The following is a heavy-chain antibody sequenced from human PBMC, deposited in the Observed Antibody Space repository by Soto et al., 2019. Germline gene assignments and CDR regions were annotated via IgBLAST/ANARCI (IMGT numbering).Heavy chain of an antibody. J-gene: IGHJ4*02. CDR1: GFTFSSYA. D-gene: IGHD3-22*01. CDR3: AKGSSDYDSSGYYYVHAPFEY. V-gene: IGHV3-23*01. CDR2: ISGSGGST. Sequence: VGSLRLSCAASGFTFSSYAMSCVRQSPGKWLEWVSAISGSGGSTYYADSVKGRFTISRDNSKNTLYLQMNSLRAEDTAVYYCAKGSSDYDSSGYYYVHAPFEYWGQGTLVPVSS.